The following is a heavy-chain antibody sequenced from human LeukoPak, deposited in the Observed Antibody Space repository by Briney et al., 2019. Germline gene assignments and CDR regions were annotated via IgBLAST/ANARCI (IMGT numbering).Heavy chain of an antibody. CDR1: GYTFTSYG. CDR3: ATTHSSGWLFDY. CDR2: ISAYNGNT. Sequence: ASVKVSCKASGYTFTSYGISWVRQAPGQVLEWMGWISAYNGNTNYAQKLQGRVTMTTDTSTSTAYMELRSLRSDDTAVYYCATTHSSGWLFDYWGQGTLVTVSS. D-gene: IGHD6-19*01. V-gene: IGHV1-18*04. J-gene: IGHJ4*02.